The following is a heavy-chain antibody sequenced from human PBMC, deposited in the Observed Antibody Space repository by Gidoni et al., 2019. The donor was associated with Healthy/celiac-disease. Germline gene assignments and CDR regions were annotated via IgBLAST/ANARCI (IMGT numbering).Heavy chain of an antibody. D-gene: IGHD1-26*01. V-gene: IGHV4-31*03. CDR1: GGSIRSGGYY. Sequence: QVQLQESGPGLVKPSQTLSLTCTVSGGSIRSGGYYWSWIRQHHGKGLEWIWDIYYSGSTYYNPSLKSRVTISVDTSKNQFSLKLSSVTAADTAVYYCARGRGELHEGPGYYFDYWGQGTLVTVSS. CDR2: IYYSGST. J-gene: IGHJ4*02. CDR3: ARGRGELHEGPGYYFDY.